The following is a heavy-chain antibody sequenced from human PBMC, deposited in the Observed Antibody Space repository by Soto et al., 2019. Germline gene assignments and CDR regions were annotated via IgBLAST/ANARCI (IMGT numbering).Heavy chain of an antibody. V-gene: IGHV4-34*01. CDR3: ARERRVVGGYSSSWYDYFDS. D-gene: IGHD6-13*01. CDR1: GDSLRGQS. Sequence: SETLSLTCAVVGDSLRGQSWNWIRQSPGKGLEWIGELDQSGGTNYNPSLKSRAIISDDTSKNQFSLTLTSVTAADTAVYYCARERRVVGGYSSSWYDYFDSWGQGTLVTVSS. CDR2: LDQSGGT. J-gene: IGHJ4*02.